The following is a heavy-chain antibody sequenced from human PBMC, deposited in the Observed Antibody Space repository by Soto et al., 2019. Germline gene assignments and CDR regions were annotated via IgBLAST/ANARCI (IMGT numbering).Heavy chain of an antibody. D-gene: IGHD3-9*01. CDR1: GFTFSSYS. V-gene: IGHV3-21*01. CDR3: AREARAYYDILTFDY. Sequence: PGGSLRLSCAASGFTFSSYSMNWVRRAPGKGLEWVSSISSSSSYIYYADSVKGRFTISRDNAKNSLYLQMNSLRAEDTAVYYCAREARAYYDILTFDYWGHGTLVTVPS. CDR2: ISSSSSYI. J-gene: IGHJ4*01.